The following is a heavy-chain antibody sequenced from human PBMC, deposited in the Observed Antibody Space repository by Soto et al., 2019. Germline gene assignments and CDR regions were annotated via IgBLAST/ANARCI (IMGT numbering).Heavy chain of an antibody. CDR3: ARGLTYYYGSGSYYTVYYYYGMDV. Sequence: SETLSLTCAFYGLSFSGYYWSWIRQPPGKGLEWIGEINHSGSTNYNPSLKSRVTISVDTSKNQFSLKLSSVTAADTAVYYCARGLTYYYGSGSYYTVYYYYGMDVWGQGTTVTVSS. D-gene: IGHD3-10*01. CDR2: INHSGST. J-gene: IGHJ6*02. CDR1: GLSFSGYY. V-gene: IGHV4-34*01.